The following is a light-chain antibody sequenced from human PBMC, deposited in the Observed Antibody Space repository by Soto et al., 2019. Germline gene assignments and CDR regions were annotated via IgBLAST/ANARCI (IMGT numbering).Light chain of an antibody. CDR1: QSTFSNY. Sequence: ETVLTQSPGTLSLSPGERASLSCSASQSTFSNYLAWFQKKPGQAPRLLIYETSNRATGVPDRFSGSGSGTVFTLTISRLEPEDFSVYYCHQYGNSPWTLGQGTKVEI. V-gene: IGKV3-20*01. J-gene: IGKJ1*01. CDR2: ETS. CDR3: HQYGNSPWT.